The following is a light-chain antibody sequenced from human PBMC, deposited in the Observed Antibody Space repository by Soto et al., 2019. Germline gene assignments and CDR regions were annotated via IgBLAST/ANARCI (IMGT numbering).Light chain of an antibody. Sequence: EIVLTQFPGTLSLSPGERATLSCRASQSVGRNYVAWYQQKPGQAPRVIIYAASNRASGIPDRFSGSGAGSDFTLTICRLEPEDFAVYYCQQYGTSPWAFGQGTKVEIK. J-gene: IGKJ1*01. CDR3: QQYGTSPWA. CDR1: QSVGRNY. CDR2: AAS. V-gene: IGKV3-20*01.